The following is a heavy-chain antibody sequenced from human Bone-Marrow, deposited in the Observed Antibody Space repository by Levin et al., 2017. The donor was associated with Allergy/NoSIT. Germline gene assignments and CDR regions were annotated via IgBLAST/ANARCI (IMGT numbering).Heavy chain of an antibody. J-gene: IGHJ3*02. CDR3: ARGNIAVAGDAFDI. CDR1: GFSLSRFY. V-gene: IGHV3-53*01. D-gene: IGHD6-19*01. Sequence: PGGSLRLSCIASGFSLSRFYINWVRQAPGKGLEWVSVFEAGGTTYYADSVKGRFTVSRDDFKNTVYLQLNNVTGDDTAIYYCARGNIAVAGDAFDIWGQGTAVTVSS. CDR2: FEAGGTT.